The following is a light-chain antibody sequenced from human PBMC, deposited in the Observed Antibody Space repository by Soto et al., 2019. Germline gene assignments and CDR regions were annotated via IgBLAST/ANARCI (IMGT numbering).Light chain of an antibody. CDR3: QQYGSSPWT. Sequence: ETVLTQSPATLSLSPGERATLSCRASQTIRSNYLAWYRQTPGQAPRLLMYGASNRATGIADRFSGSGSGTDFTLIISRLEPEDFAQYYCQQYGSSPWTFGQGTKLEIK. CDR1: QTIRSNY. J-gene: IGKJ1*01. CDR2: GAS. V-gene: IGKV3-20*01.